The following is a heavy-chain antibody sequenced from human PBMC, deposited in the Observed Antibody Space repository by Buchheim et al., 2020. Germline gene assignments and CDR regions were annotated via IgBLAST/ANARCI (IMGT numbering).Heavy chain of an antibody. J-gene: IGHJ6*02. Sequence: QVQLQESGPGLVKPSQTLSLTSTVSGGSISSGSYYWSWIRQPAGKGLEWIGRIYTSGSTNYNPSLKSRVTISVDTSKNQFSLKLSSVTAADTAVYYCARDSIVAERYYYGMDVWGQGTT. CDR3: ARDSIVAERYYYGMDV. V-gene: IGHV4-61*02. D-gene: IGHD2-15*01. CDR1: GGSISSGSYY. CDR2: IYTSGST.